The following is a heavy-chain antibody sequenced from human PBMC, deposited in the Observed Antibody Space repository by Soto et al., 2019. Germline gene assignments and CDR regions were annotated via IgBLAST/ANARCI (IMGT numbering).Heavy chain of an antibody. D-gene: IGHD6-19*01. J-gene: IGHJ4*02. CDR3: AREGVSVAAMDY. CDR2: ISDRGATI. V-gene: IGHV3-48*03. Sequence: QAGGSLRLSCAASGFIFSSFEMNWVRQAPGKGLEWVSYISDRGATIYYADSVKGRFTISRDNARNSLYLQMNSLRAEDTAIYYCAREGVSVAAMDYWGQGTLVTVSS. CDR1: GFIFSSFE.